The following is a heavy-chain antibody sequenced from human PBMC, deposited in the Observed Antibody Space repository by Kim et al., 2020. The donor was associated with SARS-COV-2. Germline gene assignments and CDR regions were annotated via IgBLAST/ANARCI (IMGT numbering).Heavy chain of an antibody. V-gene: IGHV3-11*01. CDR1: GFIFRDYY. CDR2: ISRSGTIM. D-gene: IGHD3-22*01. J-gene: IGHJ6*02. Sequence: GGSLRLSCAASGFIFRDYYMSWVRQAPGKGLEWVSYISRSGTIMYYADSVKGRFTISRDNAKNSLYLQMNSLRVEDTAVYYCARARYDTSGYYWNGMDVWGLGTMVTVSS. CDR3: ARARYDTSGYYWNGMDV.